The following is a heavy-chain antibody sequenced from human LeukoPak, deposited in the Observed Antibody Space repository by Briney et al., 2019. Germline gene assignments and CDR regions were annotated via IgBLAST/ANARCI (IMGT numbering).Heavy chain of an antibody. J-gene: IGHJ1*01. V-gene: IGHV3-23*01. CDR3: ATITSMRVVLIS. CDR1: GFTFSSYW. D-gene: IGHD3-22*01. Sequence: GGSLRLSCAASGFTFSSYWMHWVRQAPGKGLEWVSTISVSATNTYYADSVKGRFTISRDNSKNTLYLQMNSLRADGTAVYYCATITSMRVVLISWGQGTLVTVSS. CDR2: ISVSATNT.